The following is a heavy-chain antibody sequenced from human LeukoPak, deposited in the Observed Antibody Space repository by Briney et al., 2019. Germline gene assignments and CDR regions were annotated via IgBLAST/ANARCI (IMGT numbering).Heavy chain of an antibody. Sequence: SQTLSLTCTVSGGSISSGGYYWSWIRQHPGKGLEWIGYIYYSGSTYYNPSLKSRVTISVDTSKNQFSLKLSSVTAADTAVYYCARGSFTMIVVPFDPWGQGTLVTVSS. J-gene: IGHJ5*02. CDR1: GGSISSGGYY. CDR3: ARGSFTMIVVPFDP. CDR2: IYYSGST. V-gene: IGHV4-31*03. D-gene: IGHD3-22*01.